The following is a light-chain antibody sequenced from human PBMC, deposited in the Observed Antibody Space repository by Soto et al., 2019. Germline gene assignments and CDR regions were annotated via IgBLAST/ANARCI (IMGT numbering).Light chain of an antibody. CDR2: AAS. Sequence: DIPMTQFPSTLSASVGDRVTITCRASQDIDVSLAWFQQRPGEAPKLLIFAASGLQSGVPSTFSGSGSGTEFTLTISSVQPDDFATYFCQHYETFSWTFGQGTKVEMK. CDR3: QHYETFSWT. J-gene: IGKJ1*01. CDR1: QDIDVS. V-gene: IGKV1-5*03.